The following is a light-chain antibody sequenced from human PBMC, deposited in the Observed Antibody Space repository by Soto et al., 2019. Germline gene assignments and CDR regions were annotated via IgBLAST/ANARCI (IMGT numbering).Light chain of an antibody. J-gene: IGLJ3*02. CDR1: SSDVGSYNL. CDR3: CSYAGSSTFE. CDR2: EVS. Sequence: QSALTQPASVSGSPGQSITISCTGTSSDVGSYNLVSWYQQHPGKAPKLMIYEVSKRPSGVSNRFSGSKSGNTASLTISGLQAEDEADYYCCSYAGSSTFEFGGGTKGTVL. V-gene: IGLV2-23*02.